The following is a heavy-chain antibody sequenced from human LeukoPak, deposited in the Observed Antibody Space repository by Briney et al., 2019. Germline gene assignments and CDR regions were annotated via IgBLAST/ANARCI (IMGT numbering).Heavy chain of an antibody. V-gene: IGHV3-48*02. Sequence: GGSLRLSCAASGFTFTSYAMSWVRQAPGKGLEWVSYISTSSNRIDYADSVKGRFTMSRDNAKNLLYLQMNSLRDEDTAMYYCARVSAPGTSGWYFGYWGQGTLVTVSS. J-gene: IGHJ4*02. CDR2: ISTSSNRI. CDR3: ARVSAPGTSGWYFGY. CDR1: GFTFTSYA. D-gene: IGHD6-19*01.